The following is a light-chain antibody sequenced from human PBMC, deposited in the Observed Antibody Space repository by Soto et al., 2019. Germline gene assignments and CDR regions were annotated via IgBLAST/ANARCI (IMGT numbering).Light chain of an antibody. CDR1: QGISNY. CDR2: AAS. Sequence: DIQMTQSPSSLSASVGDRVTITCRASQGISNYLAWYQQKPGKVPKVLIYAASTLQSGVPSRFSGSGSGADFTLTISSLQPEDVATYYWQKYNSAPGTCGQGTKVEIK. V-gene: IGKV1-27*01. J-gene: IGKJ1*01. CDR3: QKYNSAPGT.